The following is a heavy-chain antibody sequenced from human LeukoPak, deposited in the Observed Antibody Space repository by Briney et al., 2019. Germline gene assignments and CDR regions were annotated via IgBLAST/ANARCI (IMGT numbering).Heavy chain of an antibody. CDR1: GGTISSYY. J-gene: IGHJ4*02. Sequence: SETLSLTCTVSGGTISSYYWSWIRQPPGKGLEWIGYISYSGSTNYNPSLKSRVTISVDTSKNQFSLKLSSVTAADTAVYYCASNSPPVRGVIAFDYWGQGTLVTVSS. CDR3: ASNSPPVRGVIAFDY. CDR2: ISYSGST. V-gene: IGHV4-59*12. D-gene: IGHD3-10*01.